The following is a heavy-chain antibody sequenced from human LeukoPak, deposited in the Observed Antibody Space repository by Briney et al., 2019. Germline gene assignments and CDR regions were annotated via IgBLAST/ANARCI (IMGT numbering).Heavy chain of an antibody. V-gene: IGHV5-51*01. Sequence: GESLKISCKGSGYSFTSYWIGWVRQMPGKGLEWMGIIYPGDSDTRYSPSSQGQVTISADKSISTAYLQWSSLKASDTAMYYCARRVGSSSWYGVYYYMDVWGKGTTVTVSS. CDR1: GYSFTSYW. J-gene: IGHJ6*03. CDR3: ARRVGSSSWYGVYYYMDV. CDR2: IYPGDSDT. D-gene: IGHD6-13*01.